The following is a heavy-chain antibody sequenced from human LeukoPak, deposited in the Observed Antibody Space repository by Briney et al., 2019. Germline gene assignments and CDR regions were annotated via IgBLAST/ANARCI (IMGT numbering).Heavy chain of an antibody. J-gene: IGHJ4*02. CDR1: GGSISSYY. CDR3: ARQIASAGTAGFDF. Sequence: SETLSLTCTVSGGSISSYYWSWIRQPAGKGLEWIGRIYSTGSTNYNPSLKSRVTMSVDTLKNQSSLRLRSVTAADTAVYYCARQIASAGTAGFDFWGQGALVTVSS. D-gene: IGHD6-13*01. CDR2: IYSTGST. V-gene: IGHV4-4*07.